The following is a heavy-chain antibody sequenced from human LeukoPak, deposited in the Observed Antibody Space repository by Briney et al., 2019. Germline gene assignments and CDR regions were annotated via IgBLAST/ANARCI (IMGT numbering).Heavy chain of an antibody. Sequence: GGSLRLSCAASVFTFSNAWMSWVRQAPGKGLEWVGRIKSKTDGGTTDYAAPVKGRFTVSRDDSKNTLYLQMNSLKTEDTAVYYCTTDRGDYGSGSYEIYYFYMDVWGEGTTVTVSS. CDR1: VFTFSNAW. CDR3: TTDRGDYGSGSYEIYYFYMDV. CDR2: IKSKTDGGTT. V-gene: IGHV3-15*01. D-gene: IGHD3-10*01. J-gene: IGHJ6*03.